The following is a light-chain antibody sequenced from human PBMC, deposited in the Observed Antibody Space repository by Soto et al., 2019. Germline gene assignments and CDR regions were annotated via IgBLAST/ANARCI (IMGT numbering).Light chain of an antibody. V-gene: IGKV1-39*01. J-gene: IGKJ3*01. CDR3: QQSYTSLFT. CDR2: GAS. Sequence: DIQMTQSPSSLSASVGDRVTITCRASQSISNYLNWYQQKPGKAPKVLIYGASSLQSGVPSRFSGTGSGTDFTLTISSLQPEDFATYYCQQSYTSLFTFGHGAKVDIK. CDR1: QSISNY.